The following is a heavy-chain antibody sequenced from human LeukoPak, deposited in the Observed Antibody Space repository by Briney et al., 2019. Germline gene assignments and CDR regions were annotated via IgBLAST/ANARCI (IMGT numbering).Heavy chain of an antibody. V-gene: IGHV3-53*01. J-gene: IGHJ6*02. CDR3: AKDRGYSYGYETDYYYYVMDV. CDR2: IYDGGYA. Sequence: GGSLRLSCAASGFTVSNNFMSWVRQAPGKGLEWVSVIYDGGYARYAASVKGRFIISRDSSKNTLYLQMNSLRAEDTAVYYCAKDRGYSYGYETDYYYYVMDVWGQGTPVTVSS. D-gene: IGHD5-18*01. CDR1: GFTVSNNF.